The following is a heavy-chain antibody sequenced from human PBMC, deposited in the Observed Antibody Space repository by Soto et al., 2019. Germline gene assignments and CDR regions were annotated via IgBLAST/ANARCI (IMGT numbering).Heavy chain of an antibody. D-gene: IGHD6-19*01. V-gene: IGHV3-30*18. CDR2: VSHGGRNT. CDR3: AKGGRQWLVTYDFNY. J-gene: IGHJ4*02. CDR1: GFTFSDYA. Sequence: VQLVESGGGVVQPGRSLRLSCAASGFTFSDYAMHWVRQAPGTGLEWVAVVSHGGRNTHYADSVKGRFTISRDSSKNTVSLEMTSLRAEATAVYYCAKGGRQWLVTYDFNYWGQGALVTVSS.